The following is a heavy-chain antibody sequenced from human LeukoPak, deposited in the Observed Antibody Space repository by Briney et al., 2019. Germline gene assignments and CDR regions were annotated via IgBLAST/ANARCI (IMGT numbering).Heavy chain of an antibody. CDR2: IYYSGST. V-gene: IGHV4-39*07. CDR1: GGSISSSSYY. Sequence: PSETLSLTCKVSGGSISSSSYYWGWIRQPPGKGLEWIGSIYYSGSTYYNPSLKSRVTISVDTSKNQFSLKLSSVTAADTAMYYCASEFYYDSSGFDYWGQGTLVTVSS. D-gene: IGHD3-22*01. CDR3: ASEFYYDSSGFDY. J-gene: IGHJ4*02.